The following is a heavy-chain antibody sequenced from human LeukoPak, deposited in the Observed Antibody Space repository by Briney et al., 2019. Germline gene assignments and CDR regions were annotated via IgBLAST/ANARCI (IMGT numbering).Heavy chain of an antibody. V-gene: IGHV4-39*07. J-gene: IGHJ4*02. CDR3: ARGVQQWAYYYDY. Sequence: SETLSLTCTVSGGSISSSSYYWGWARQPPGKGLEWIGSIYHSGNTNYNPSLRSPVTISVDTSKNQFSLKLSSVTAADTAVYYCARGVQQWAYYYDYWGQGTLVTVSS. D-gene: IGHD6-19*01. CDR2: IYHSGNT. CDR1: GGSISSSSYY.